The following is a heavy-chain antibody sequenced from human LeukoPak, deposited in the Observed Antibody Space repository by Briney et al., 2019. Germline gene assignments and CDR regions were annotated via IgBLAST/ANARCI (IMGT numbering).Heavy chain of an antibody. J-gene: IGHJ3*02. CDR2: ISYDGINK. CDR1: GFTFSSYG. Sequence: GGSLRLSCAASGFTFSSYGIHWVRQAPGKGLQWVAFISYDGINKYYADSVKGRFTISRDNSKNTVYLQMNSLRGEDMAVYYCANLLVEAVVVTASHDAPDIWGQGTMVIVSS. V-gene: IGHV3-30*18. CDR3: ANLLVEAVVVTASHDAPDI. D-gene: IGHD2-21*02.